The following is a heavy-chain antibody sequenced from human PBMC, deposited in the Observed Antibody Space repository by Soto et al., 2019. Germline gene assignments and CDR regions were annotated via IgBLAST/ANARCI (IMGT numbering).Heavy chain of an antibody. CDR3: AKNGTTRPWFDP. CDR1: DASFLNGNTY. Sequence: SETLSLTRPISDASFLNGNTYCRTNRKLPGTGLKWLGNIHSISTTSYKPALRSSFTISIDTSKDQLSLKLRSVVAADTAIYYCAKNGTTRPWFDPWGQGTPVTVS. CDR2: IHSISTT. V-gene: IGHV4-31*03. D-gene: IGHD1-1*01. J-gene: IGHJ5*02.